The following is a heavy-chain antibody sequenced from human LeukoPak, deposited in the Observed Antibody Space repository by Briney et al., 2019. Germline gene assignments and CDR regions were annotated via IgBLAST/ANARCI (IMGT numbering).Heavy chain of an antibody. Sequence: PSETLSLTCTVSGASISSSYWSWIRQPPGKGLEWIGYIYYSGTTKYNPSLRSRVTISIDTSKNQFSLKVNSVTAADTAVYYCARGQLQRYNSDWYVNWFDPWGQGTLVSVSS. CDR3: ARGQLQRYNSDWYVNWFDP. V-gene: IGHV4-59*01. CDR1: GASISSSY. D-gene: IGHD6-19*01. CDR2: IYYSGTT. J-gene: IGHJ5*02.